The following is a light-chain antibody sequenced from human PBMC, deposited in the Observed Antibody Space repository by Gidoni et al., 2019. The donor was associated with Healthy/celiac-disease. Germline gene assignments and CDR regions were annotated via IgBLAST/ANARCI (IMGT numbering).Light chain of an antibody. Sequence: DIQITPSPSSLSASVGDRVTITCRASQGIRNELGWYQQKPGKAPKRLIYAASSLQSGVPSRFSGSGSGTEFTLTISSLQPEDFATYYCLQHNSYPRYTFGQGTKLEIK. CDR1: QGIRNE. V-gene: IGKV1-17*01. CDR2: AAS. CDR3: LQHNSYPRYT. J-gene: IGKJ2*01.